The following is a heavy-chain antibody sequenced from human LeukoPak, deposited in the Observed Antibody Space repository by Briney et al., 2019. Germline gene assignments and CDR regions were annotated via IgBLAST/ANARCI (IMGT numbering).Heavy chain of an antibody. J-gene: IGHJ4*02. D-gene: IGHD2-2*01. Sequence: GGSLRLSCAASGFTFSSYGMHWVRQAPGKGLGWVAVISYDGSNKYYADSVKGRFTISRDNSKNTLYLQMNSLRAEDTAVYYCARAESGYCSSTSCYVGGGDYWGQGTLVTVSS. CDR2: ISYDGSNK. CDR3: ARAESGYCSSTSCYVGGGDY. V-gene: IGHV3-30*03. CDR1: GFTFSSYG.